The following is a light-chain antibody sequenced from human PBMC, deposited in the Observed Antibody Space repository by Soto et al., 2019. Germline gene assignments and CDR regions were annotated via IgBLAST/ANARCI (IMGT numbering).Light chain of an antibody. CDR3: QQYSYYAT. V-gene: IGKV1-5*03. CDR1: QTISNW. Sequence: DIQMTQSRSTLSASVGDRVTITCSASQTISNWLAWYQQKPGKAPKLLIYKASTLESGVPSRFSGSGSGTDFTLTVTSLQPEDFATYYCQQYSYYATFGQGTKVEIK. J-gene: IGKJ1*01. CDR2: KAS.